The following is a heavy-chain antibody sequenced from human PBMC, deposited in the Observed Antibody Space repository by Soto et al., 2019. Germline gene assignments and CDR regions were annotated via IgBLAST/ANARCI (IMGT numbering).Heavy chain of an antibody. D-gene: IGHD2-15*01. Sequence: QVQLVQSGAEVKKPGSSVKVSCKASGGTFSSYAISWVRQAPGQGLEWMGGITPMFGTTKYVQKFQGRLTITADESTSTAYMELSSLRSGDTAVYYCARGVVVVAASQLGWFDPWGQGTLVTVSS. J-gene: IGHJ5*02. CDR2: ITPMFGTT. CDR1: GGTFSSYA. V-gene: IGHV1-69*01. CDR3: ARGVVVVAASQLGWFDP.